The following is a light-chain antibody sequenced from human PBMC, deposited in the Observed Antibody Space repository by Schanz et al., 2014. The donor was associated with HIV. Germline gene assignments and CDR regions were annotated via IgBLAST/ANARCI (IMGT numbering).Light chain of an antibody. CDR3: HQYGSSRGT. CDR2: GAS. J-gene: IGKJ4*01. CDR1: QSVSSN. Sequence: EIVLTQSPATLSVSPGERATLSCRASQSVSSNLAWYQQKPGQAPRLLIYGASTRATGIPARFSGSGSGTEFTLTISRLEPEDFAVYYCHQYGSSRGTFGGGTKVELK. V-gene: IGKV3-15*01.